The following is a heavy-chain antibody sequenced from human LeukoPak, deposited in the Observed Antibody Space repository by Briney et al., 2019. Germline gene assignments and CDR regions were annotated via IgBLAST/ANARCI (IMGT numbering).Heavy chain of an antibody. CDR3: ARGAVTVRSFDY. J-gene: IGHJ4*02. V-gene: IGHV3-7*05. Sequence: PGGSLRLSCAASGFTFSNYWMIWVRQAPGKGLEWVGNIKQDGSEKRYADSVRGRFSISRDNAQTSLYLQMNSLRAEDTAVYYCARGAVTVRSFDYWGQGTLVTVSS. CDR2: IKQDGSEK. D-gene: IGHD2-21*02. CDR1: GFTFSNYW.